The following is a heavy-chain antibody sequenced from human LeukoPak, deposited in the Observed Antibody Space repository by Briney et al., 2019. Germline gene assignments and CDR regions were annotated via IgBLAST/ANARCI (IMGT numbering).Heavy chain of an antibody. CDR3: ARTQYGGYVNY. V-gene: IGHV4-61*05. CDR1: GGSISSSSYY. J-gene: IGHJ4*02. D-gene: IGHD4/OR15-4a*01. Sequence: SETLSLTCTVSGGSISSSSYYWGWIRQPPGKGLEWIGYIYYSGSTNYNPSLKSRVTISVDTSKNQFSLKLSSVTAADTAVYYCARTQYGGYVNYWGQGTLVTVSS. CDR2: IYYSGST.